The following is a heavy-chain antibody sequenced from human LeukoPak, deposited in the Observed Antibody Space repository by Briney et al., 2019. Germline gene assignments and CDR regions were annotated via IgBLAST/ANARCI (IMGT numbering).Heavy chain of an antibody. D-gene: IGHD3-3*01. Sequence: SENLSFNCTVSGGSISSSSYYWGWIRQPPGKGQEWIGSIYYSGSTYYNPCIKSRVTISVDTSKNQFSLKLSSVTAADTAVYYCARQELRFLEWLRYFDYWGQGTLVTVSS. CDR1: GGSISSSSYY. CDR2: IYYSGST. J-gene: IGHJ4*02. V-gene: IGHV4-39*01. CDR3: ARQELRFLEWLRYFDY.